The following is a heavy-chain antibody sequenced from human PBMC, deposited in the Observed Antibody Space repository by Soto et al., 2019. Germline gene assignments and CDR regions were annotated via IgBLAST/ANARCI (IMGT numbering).Heavy chain of an antibody. D-gene: IGHD1-1*01. Sequence: PXVSLGLSCVASGFTFSSYALHWVRQAPGKGLEWVALISNDGMNTFYADSVKGRMTVSRDKAEKTMYLQMNSLTAEDTAVYYCAKGLRFMEHWGQGTVVTVSS. CDR1: GFTFSSYA. V-gene: IGHV3-30-3*02. CDR2: ISNDGMNT. J-gene: IGHJ1*01. CDR3: AKGLRFMEH.